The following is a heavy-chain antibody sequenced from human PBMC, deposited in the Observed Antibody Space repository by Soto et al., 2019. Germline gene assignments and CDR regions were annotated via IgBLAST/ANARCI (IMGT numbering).Heavy chain of an antibody. Sequence: QDHLVQSGAEVKKPGASVKVSCKASGYTFINFGISWLRQAPGQGLEWMGWISANSGNTNYAEKFQDRVTMTTDTSTTTAYMELRSLRADATAVYYCARRPPFSYGDFVTYYFDYWGQGTLVTVSS. CDR3: ARRPPFSYGDFVTYYFDY. J-gene: IGHJ4*02. CDR1: GYTFINFG. CDR2: ISANSGNT. D-gene: IGHD4-17*01. V-gene: IGHV1-18*01.